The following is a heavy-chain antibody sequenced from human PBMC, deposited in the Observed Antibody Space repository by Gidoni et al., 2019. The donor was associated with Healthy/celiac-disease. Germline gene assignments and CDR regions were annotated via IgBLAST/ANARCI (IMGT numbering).Heavy chain of an antibody. J-gene: IGHJ4*02. D-gene: IGHD2-15*01. Sequence: EVQLLESGGGLVQPGGSLRLSCAASGFTFSSYAMSWVRQAPGKGLEWVSAISGSGGSTYYADSVKGRFTISRDNSKNTLYLQMNSLRAEDTAVYYCAKSGGKYCSGGSCFLPHYWGQGTLVTVSS. CDR3: AKSGGKYCSGGSCFLPHY. CDR1: GFTFSSYA. V-gene: IGHV3-23*01. CDR2: ISGSGGST.